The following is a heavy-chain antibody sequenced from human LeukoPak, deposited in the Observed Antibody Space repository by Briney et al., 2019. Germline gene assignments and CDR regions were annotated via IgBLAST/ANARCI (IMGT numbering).Heavy chain of an antibody. V-gene: IGHV3-30*04. CDR1: GFIFSNYA. D-gene: IGHD6-13*01. CDR3: AREATAGYSSSWYSYYYYYMDV. J-gene: IGHJ6*03. Sequence: GGSLRLSCAASGFIFSNYAMNWVRQAPGKGLEWVAVISYDGSNKYYADSVKGRFTISRDNSKNTLYLQMNSLRAEDTAVYYCAREATAGYSSSWYSYYYYYMDVWGKGTTVTVSS. CDR2: ISYDGSNK.